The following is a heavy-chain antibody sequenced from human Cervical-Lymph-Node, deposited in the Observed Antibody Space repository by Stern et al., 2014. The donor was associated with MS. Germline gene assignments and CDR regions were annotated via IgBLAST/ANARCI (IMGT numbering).Heavy chain of an antibody. CDR1: GFTFSSYG. D-gene: IGHD2-8*01. CDR2: ISYDGNHK. V-gene: IGHV3-30*03. J-gene: IGHJ4*02. Sequence: QVQLVQSGGAVVQPGRSLRLSCAASGFTFSSYGMHWVRQAPGKGLEWVTVISYDGNHKSYAASVKGRFTISRDNSKNTLHLQMNSVTPDDTAIYYCARDYEDTSMLFDHWGQGTLVTVSS. CDR3: ARDYEDTSMLFDH.